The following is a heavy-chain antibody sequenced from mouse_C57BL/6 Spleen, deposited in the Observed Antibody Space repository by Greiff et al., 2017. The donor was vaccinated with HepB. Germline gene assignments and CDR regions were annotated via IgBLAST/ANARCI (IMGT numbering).Heavy chain of an antibody. J-gene: IGHJ3*01. Sequence: VQLQQPGAELVKPGASVKLSCKASGYTFTSYWMHWVKQRPGQGLEWIGMIHPNSGSTNYNEKFKSKATLTVDKSSSTAYMQLSSLTSEDSAVYYCAREGDSTSWFAYWGQGTLVTVSA. CDR3: AREGDSTSWFAY. CDR1: GYTFTSYW. V-gene: IGHV1-64*01. CDR2: IHPNSGST. D-gene: IGHD5-1*01.